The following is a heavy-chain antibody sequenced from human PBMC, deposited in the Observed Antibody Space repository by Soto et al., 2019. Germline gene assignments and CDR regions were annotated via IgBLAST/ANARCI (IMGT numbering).Heavy chain of an antibody. Sequence: QLLLQESGPGLVKPSETLSLTCTVSGGSILDSTYYWAWIRQSPGKGLEWIGTIFYSGGTFYTPSLXXXVXXSVDTSNNQFSRQLSSVTAADTAVYYCARQASGYYYGWFDPWGQGTLVTVSS. CDR3: ARQASGYYYGWFDP. CDR1: GGSILDSTYY. D-gene: IGHD3-22*01. V-gene: IGHV4-39*01. J-gene: IGHJ5*02. CDR2: IFYSGGT.